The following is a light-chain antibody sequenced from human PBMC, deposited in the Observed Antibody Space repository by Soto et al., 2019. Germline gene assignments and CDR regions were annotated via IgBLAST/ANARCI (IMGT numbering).Light chain of an antibody. CDR2: EVS. V-gene: IGLV2-8*01. CDR3: SSYAGSNNVV. Sequence: QSALTQPPSASGSPGQSVTISCTGTSSDVGGYNYVSWYQQHPGKSPKLIIYEVSKRPSGVPDRFSGSKSGNMASLTVSGLQAEDEADYYCSSYAGSNNVVFGGGTKLTVL. J-gene: IGLJ2*01. CDR1: SSDVGGYNY.